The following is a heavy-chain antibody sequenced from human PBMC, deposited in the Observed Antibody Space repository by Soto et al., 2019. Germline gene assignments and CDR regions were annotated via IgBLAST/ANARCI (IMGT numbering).Heavy chain of an antibody. CDR2: IYHSGST. D-gene: IGHD7-27*01. CDR3: ARDGFNWGSGDYYYGMDV. Sequence: PSETLSLTCTVSGGSISSSNWWSWVRQPPGKGLEWIGEIYHSGSTNYNPSLKSRVTISVDKSKNQFSLKLSSVTAADTAVYYCARDGFNWGSGDYYYGMDVWGQGTTVTVSS. V-gene: IGHV4-4*02. J-gene: IGHJ6*02. CDR1: GGSISSSNW.